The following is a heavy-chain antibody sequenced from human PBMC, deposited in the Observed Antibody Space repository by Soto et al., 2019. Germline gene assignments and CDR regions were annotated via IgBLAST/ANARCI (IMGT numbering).Heavy chain of an antibody. CDR2: IYSSGNT. D-gene: IGHD6-19*01. V-gene: IGHV4-59*11. Sequence: SETLSLTCPVSGESISGHYWSWIRQPPGKGLEWIGYIYSSGNTNYNPSLRSRVTMSIDTSKNQFSLNLRSLTAADTAVYYCARGSGWYYYWGPGTLVTVSS. CDR3: ARGSGWYYY. J-gene: IGHJ4*02. CDR1: GESISGHY.